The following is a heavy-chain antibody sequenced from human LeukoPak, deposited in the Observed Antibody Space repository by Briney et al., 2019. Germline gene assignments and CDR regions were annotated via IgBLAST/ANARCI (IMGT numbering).Heavy chain of an antibody. CDR3: AAVAGSEGYYFDY. Sequence: GSLRLSCAASGFTFSSSVMSWIRQPPGKGLEWIGEINHSGSTNYNPSLKSRVTISVDTSKNQFSLKLSSVTAADTAVYYCAAVAGSEGYYFDYWGQGTLVTVSS. CDR2: INHSGST. D-gene: IGHD6-19*01. V-gene: IGHV4-34*08. J-gene: IGHJ4*02. CDR1: GFTFSSSV.